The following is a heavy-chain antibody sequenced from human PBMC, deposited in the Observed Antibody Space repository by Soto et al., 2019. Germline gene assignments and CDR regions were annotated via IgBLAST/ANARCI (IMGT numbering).Heavy chain of an antibody. V-gene: IGHV4-59*01. Sequence: SETLSLTSTVSGGSISSYYWSWIRQPPGKGLEWIGYIYYSGSTNYNPSLKSRVTISVDTSKNQFSLKLSSVTAADTAVYYCARDTSSGWPDYWGQGTLVTVSS. CDR3: ARDTSSGWPDY. D-gene: IGHD6-19*01. CDR1: GGSISSYY. CDR2: IYYSGST. J-gene: IGHJ4*02.